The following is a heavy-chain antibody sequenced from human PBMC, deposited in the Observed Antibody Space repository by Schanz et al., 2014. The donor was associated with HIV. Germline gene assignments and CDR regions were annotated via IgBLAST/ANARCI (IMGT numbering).Heavy chain of an antibody. J-gene: IGHJ4*02. CDR3: ARSYGSGNLFDY. Sequence: QVLLQQWGAGLMKPSETLSLTCAVQRGSFSAYYWSWIRQPPGKGLEWIGYIYYSGSTYYNPSLKSRVTISVDTSKNQFSLKLSSVTAADTAVYYCARSYGSGNLFDYWGQGTLVTVSS. CDR2: IYYSGST. D-gene: IGHD3-10*01. CDR1: RGSFSAYY. V-gene: IGHV4-34*01.